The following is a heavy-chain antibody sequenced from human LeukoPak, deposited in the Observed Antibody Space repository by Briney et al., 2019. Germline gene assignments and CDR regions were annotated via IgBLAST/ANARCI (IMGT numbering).Heavy chain of an antibody. CDR1: GGSISSGTYY. Sequence: SETLSLTCTVSGGSISSGTYYWNWIRQPAGRGPEWIGHIYITGSTRYNPSLKSRVTISVDTSKNQFSLKLSSVTAADTAVYYCARIAPRVRLLTSKISEAFDIWGQGTMVTVSS. D-gene: IGHD2-15*01. J-gene: IGHJ3*02. CDR3: ARIAPRVRLLTSKISEAFDI. V-gene: IGHV4-61*10. CDR2: IYITGST.